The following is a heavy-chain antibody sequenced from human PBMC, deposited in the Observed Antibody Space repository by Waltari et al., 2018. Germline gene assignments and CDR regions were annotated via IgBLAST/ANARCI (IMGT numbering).Heavy chain of an antibody. D-gene: IGHD3-16*02. V-gene: IGHV3-33*01. CDR3: ARDVVADY. Sequence: QVQLVESGGGVVHPGGSLRLSCGASGFSFRLYQMPWFRQAPGKGLELLASIWSDASHQYYADSVKGRFTISRDNSKNTLYLQMNSLRVEDTATYYCARDVVADYWGQGARVSVSS. CDR2: IWSDASHQ. CDR1: GFSFRLYQ. J-gene: IGHJ4*02.